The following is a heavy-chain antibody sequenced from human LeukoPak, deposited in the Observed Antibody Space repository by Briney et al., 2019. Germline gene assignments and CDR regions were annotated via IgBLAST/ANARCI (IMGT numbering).Heavy chain of an antibody. D-gene: IGHD4-17*01. V-gene: IGHV3-23*01. CDR2: ISGSGGST. CDR1: GFPFSSYG. CDR3: ASVYGDYGRFDY. Sequence: PGGSLRLSCAARGFPFSSYGMSWVRQAPGKGLEWVSAISGSGGSTYYADSVKGRSTISRDNSKNTLYLQMNSLRAEDTAVYYCASVYGDYGRFDYWGQGTMVTVSS. J-gene: IGHJ4*02.